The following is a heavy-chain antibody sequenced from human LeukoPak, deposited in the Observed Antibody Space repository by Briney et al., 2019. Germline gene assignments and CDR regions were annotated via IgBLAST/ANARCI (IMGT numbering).Heavy chain of an antibody. CDR3: SSSYSKYYYYYMDV. CDR2: IYYSGST. J-gene: IGHJ6*03. V-gene: IGHV4-59*12. Sequence: SETLSLTCTVSGGSISSYYWSWIRQPPGKGLEWIGYIYYSGSTNYNPSLRSRVTISVDTSKNQFSLKLSSVTAADTAVYYCSSSYSKYYYYYMDVWGKGTTVTVPS. CDR1: GGSISSYY. D-gene: IGHD3-10*01.